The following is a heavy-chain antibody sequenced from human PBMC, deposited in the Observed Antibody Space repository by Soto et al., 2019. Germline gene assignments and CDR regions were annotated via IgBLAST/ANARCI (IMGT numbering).Heavy chain of an antibody. CDR1: GGSISSYY. D-gene: IGHD2-21*02. Sequence: SETLSLTCTVSGGSISSYYWSWLRQTPGRGLEWIGEINHNGLESTNPSLRSRITLSVDPSKRQFSLTVSSMTAADTATYFCARNHHLGCVGDCYSYFDVWGRGTLVTVSS. V-gene: IGHV4-34*01. J-gene: IGHJ2*01. CDR2: INHNGLE. CDR3: ARNHHLGCVGDCYSYFDV.